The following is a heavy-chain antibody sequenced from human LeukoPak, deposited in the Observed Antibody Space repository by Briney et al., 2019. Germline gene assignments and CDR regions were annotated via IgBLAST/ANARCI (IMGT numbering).Heavy chain of an antibody. V-gene: IGHV1-2*02. CDR2: INPNSGGT. J-gene: IGHJ4*02. D-gene: IGHD2-2*01. CDR1: GYTFTGYY. CDR3: AREGYCISTTCSSFDY. Sequence: ASVKVSCKASGYTFTGYYMHWVRQAPGQGLEWMGWINPNSGGTNYAQKFQGRVTMARDTSISTAYMELSRLRSDDTAVYYCAREGYCISTTCSSFDYWGQGTLVTVSS.